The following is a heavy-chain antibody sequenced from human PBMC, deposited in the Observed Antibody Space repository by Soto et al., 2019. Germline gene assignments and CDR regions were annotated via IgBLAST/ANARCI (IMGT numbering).Heavy chain of an antibody. CDR1: GYIFSNYG. CDR3: TRASGTGVGTTSY. V-gene: IGHV1-18*01. J-gene: IGHJ4*02. CDR2: ISAYNGER. Sequence: SVKVSCKASGYIFSNYGINLMLHAPGQGLEWMGWISAYNGERKYAQKFQGRVSMTTDTSTNTAYLELGSLRSDDTAVYYCTRASGTGVGTTSYWGQGTLVTVSS. D-gene: IGHD1-26*01.